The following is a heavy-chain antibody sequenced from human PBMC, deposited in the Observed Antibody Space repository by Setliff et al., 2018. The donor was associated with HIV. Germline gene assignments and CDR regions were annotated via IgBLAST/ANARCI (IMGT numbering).Heavy chain of an antibody. V-gene: IGHV3-48*01. Sequence: GGSLRLSCEASGFTFSTYGMDWVRHAPGKGLEWVAQISSSGFPTYYADSVRGRFTASRDNGKNSLFLQMNSLRAEDTAVYYCVRGTLDFWGQGNLVTVSS. J-gene: IGHJ4*02. CDR3: VRGTLDF. CDR1: GFTFSTYG. CDR2: ISSSGFPT.